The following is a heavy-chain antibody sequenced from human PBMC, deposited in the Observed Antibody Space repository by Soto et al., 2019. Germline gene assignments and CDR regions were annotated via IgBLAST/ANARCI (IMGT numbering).Heavy chain of an antibody. J-gene: IGHJ5*02. CDR3: ARDRYFYASRCYYRTLDA. D-gene: IGHD3-22*01. Sequence: SETLSLTCTISGDSFSSRYWTWIWQSPRKGLEWIGYIFHSGVTDYNPSLKSRVTISIDKSRNLFSLNLTSVTAADTAVYYCARDRYFYASRCYYRTLDAWGLGTLVTVSS. CDR2: IFHSGVT. V-gene: IGHV4-59*11. CDR1: GDSFSSRY.